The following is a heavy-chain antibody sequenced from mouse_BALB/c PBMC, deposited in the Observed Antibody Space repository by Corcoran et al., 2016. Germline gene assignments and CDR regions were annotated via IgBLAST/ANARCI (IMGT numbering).Heavy chain of an antibody. D-gene: IGHD2-3*01. Sequence: EVLLQQSGPELVQPGASMKISCTASCYSFTGYTMNWVKQSHGKNLAWIGLINPYNGGTSYNQKFKGKATLTVDKSSSTAYMELLSLTSEDSAVYYCARERNDGYYVGYWGQGTTLTVSS. J-gene: IGHJ2*01. V-gene: IGHV1-18*01. CDR1: CYSFTGYT. CDR3: ARERNDGYYVGY. CDR2: INPYNGGT.